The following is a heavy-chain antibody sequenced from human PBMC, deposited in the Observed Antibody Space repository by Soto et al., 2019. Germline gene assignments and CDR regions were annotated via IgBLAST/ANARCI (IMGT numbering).Heavy chain of an antibody. CDR2: ISSSSSYI. J-gene: IGHJ5*02. Sequence: AGGSLRLSCAASGFTFSSYSMNWVRQAPGKGLEWVSSISSSSSYIYYADSVKGRFTISRDNAKNSLYLQMNSLRAEDTAVYYCAREGDLREIWFDPWGQGTLVTVSS. CDR1: GFTFSSYS. D-gene: IGHD4-17*01. V-gene: IGHV3-21*01. CDR3: AREGDLREIWFDP.